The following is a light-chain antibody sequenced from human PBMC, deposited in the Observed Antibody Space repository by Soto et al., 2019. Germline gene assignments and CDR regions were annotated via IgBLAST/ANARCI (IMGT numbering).Light chain of an antibody. Sequence: RSVSPGERAILSGRASQSVSRYLAWYQQKPGQAPRLLIYGAASRATGIPDRFSGSGSGTDFTLTISRLEPEDFAVYYCQQYASPLYTFGPGTKVDI. CDR2: GAA. J-gene: IGKJ2*01. CDR3: QQYASPLYT. CDR1: QSVSRY. V-gene: IGKV3-20*01.